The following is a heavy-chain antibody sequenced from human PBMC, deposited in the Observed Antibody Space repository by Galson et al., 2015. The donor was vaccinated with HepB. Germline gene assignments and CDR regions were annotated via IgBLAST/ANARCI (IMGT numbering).Heavy chain of an antibody. Sequence: SVKVSCKASGYTFTSYGISWVRQAPGQGLEWMGWISAYNGNTNYAQKLQGRVTMTTDTSTSTAYMELRSLRSDDTAVYYCAGGYGSSYGFGYYTMDVWGQGTTVTVSS. J-gene: IGHJ6*02. D-gene: IGHD5-18*01. CDR3: AGGYGSSYGFGYYTMDV. CDR1: GYTFTSYG. V-gene: IGHV1-18*01. CDR2: ISAYNGNT.